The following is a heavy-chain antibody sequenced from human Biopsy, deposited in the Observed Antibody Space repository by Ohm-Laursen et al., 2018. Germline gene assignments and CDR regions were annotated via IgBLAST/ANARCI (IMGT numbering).Heavy chain of an antibody. Sequence: GTLSLTCPVYGESFNGYYWSWIRQTPGKGLEWIGEINHSGRTNYNPSLKSRVTISVDTSKNQFSLKVRSVTATDTAVYYCVRGVDYYDPYHYYALDVWGQGTTVTVSS. V-gene: IGHV4-34*01. J-gene: IGHJ6*02. CDR3: VRGVDYYDPYHYYALDV. D-gene: IGHD3-22*01. CDR2: INHSGRT. CDR1: GESFNGYY.